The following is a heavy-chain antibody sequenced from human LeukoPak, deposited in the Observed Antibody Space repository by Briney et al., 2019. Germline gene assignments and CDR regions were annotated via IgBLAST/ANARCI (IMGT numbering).Heavy chain of an antibody. J-gene: IGHJ6*04. V-gene: IGHV3-13*05. CDR1: GFTFSSYD. Sequence: GGSLRLSCAASGFTFSSYDMHWVRQAPGKGLEWVSAIGTAGDPYYPGSVKGRFTISREKAKNSLYLQMNSLRAGDTAVYYCARGAPQWREDGMDVWGKGTTVTVSS. CDR2: IGTAGDP. CDR3: ARGAPQWREDGMDV. D-gene: IGHD6-19*01.